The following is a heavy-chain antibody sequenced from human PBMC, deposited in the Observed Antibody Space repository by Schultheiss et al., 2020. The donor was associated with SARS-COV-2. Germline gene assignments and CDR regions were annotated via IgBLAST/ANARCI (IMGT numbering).Heavy chain of an antibody. CDR1: GFTFSNAW. V-gene: IGHV3-15*01. D-gene: IGHD3-16*02. CDR2: IKSKTDGGTT. J-gene: IGHJ4*02. Sequence: GGSLRLSCAASGFTFSNAWMSWVRQAPGKGLEWVGRIKSKTDGGTTDYAAPVKGRFTISRDDSKNTLYLQMNSLKTEDTAVYYCTTADYDYVWGSYRSPYYFDYWGQGTLVTVSS. CDR3: TTADYDYVWGSYRSPYYFDY.